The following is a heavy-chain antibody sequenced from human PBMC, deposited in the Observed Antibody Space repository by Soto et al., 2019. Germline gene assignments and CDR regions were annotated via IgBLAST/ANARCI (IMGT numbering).Heavy chain of an antibody. J-gene: IGHJ5*02. CDR2: IIPIFGTA. CDR1: GGTFSSYA. V-gene: IGHV1-69*12. CDR3: ARAQADYSNSEDWFDP. Sequence: QVQVVQSGAGVKKPGSSVKVSCKASGGTFSSYAISWVRQAPGQGLEWMGGIIPIFGTANYAQKFQGRVTITADESTSTAYMELSSLRSEDTAVYYCARAQADYSNSEDWFDPWGQGTLVTVSS. D-gene: IGHD4-4*01.